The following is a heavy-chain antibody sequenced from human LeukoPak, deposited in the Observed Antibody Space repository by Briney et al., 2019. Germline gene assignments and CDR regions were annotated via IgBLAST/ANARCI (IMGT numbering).Heavy chain of an antibody. D-gene: IGHD6-6*01. Sequence: GASVKVSCKASGYTFTSYDINWVRQATGQGLAWMGWMNPNSGNTGYAQKFQGRVTITRNTSISTAYMELSSLRSEDTAVYYCARVRSSSGYRWFDPWGQGTLVTVSS. CDR1: GYTFTSYD. V-gene: IGHV1-8*03. CDR3: ARVRSSSGYRWFDP. CDR2: MNPNSGNT. J-gene: IGHJ5*02.